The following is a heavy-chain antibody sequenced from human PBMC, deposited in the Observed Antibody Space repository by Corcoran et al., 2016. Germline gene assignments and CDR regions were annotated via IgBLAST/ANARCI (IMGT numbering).Heavy chain of an antibody. CDR2: ISYDGSNK. V-gene: IGHV3-30*18. CDR3: AKDGGTVTTLI. D-gene: IGHD4-17*01. Sequence: QVQLVESGGGVVQPGRSLRLSCAASGFTFSSYGMHWVRQAPGKGLEWVAVISYDGSNKYYADSVKGRFTRSRDNSKNTLYLQMNSLRAEDTDVYYCAKDGGTVTTLIWGQGTLVTVSS. J-gene: IGHJ4*02. CDR1: GFTFSSYG.